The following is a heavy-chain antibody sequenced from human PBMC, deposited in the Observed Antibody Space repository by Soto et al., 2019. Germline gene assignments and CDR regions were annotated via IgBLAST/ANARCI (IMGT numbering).Heavy chain of an antibody. Sequence: SETLYITCTGSAGTISSGGYYSCWLRQDQGKGLEWIGYIYYSGSTYYNPSLKSRVTISVDTSKNQFSLKLSSVTAADTAVYYCARDCKRYSSPPGPLEYRCRAPLVT. V-gene: IGHV4-31*03. CDR3: ARDCKRYSSPPGPLEY. J-gene: IGHJ4*02. D-gene: IGHD6-13*01. CDR1: AGTISSGGYY. CDR2: IYYSGST.